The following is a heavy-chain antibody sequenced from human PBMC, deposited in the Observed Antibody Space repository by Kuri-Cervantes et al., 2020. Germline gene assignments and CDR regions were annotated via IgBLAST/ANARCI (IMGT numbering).Heavy chain of an antibody. J-gene: IGHJ2*01. CDR3: ASHGDYVLRLDWYFDL. CDR2: MNPNSGNT. V-gene: IGHV1-8*02. Sequence: ASVKVSCKASGYTFTSYDINWVRQATGQGLEWMGWMNPNSGNTGYAQKFQGRVTMTRNTSISTAYMELSSLRSEDTAVYYCASHGDYVLRLDWYFDLWGRGTLVTVSS. CDR1: GYTFTSYD. D-gene: IGHD4-17*01.